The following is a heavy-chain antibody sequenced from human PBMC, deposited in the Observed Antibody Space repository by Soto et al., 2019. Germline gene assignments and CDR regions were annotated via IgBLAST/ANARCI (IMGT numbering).Heavy chain of an antibody. D-gene: IGHD3-10*01. CDR3: AKQRADYGSGSDTYYFDF. V-gene: IGHV3-23*01. CDR2: LSGIGGTT. CDR1: GFTFSNYA. Sequence: EVRLLESGGGLVQPGGSLRLSCSTSGFTFSNYAMNWVRQAPGKGLEWVSALSGIGGTTYYADSVRGRFTISRDNSKNTLFLQMNSLRAEDTALYYCAKQRADYGSGSDTYYFDFWGQGTLVTVSS. J-gene: IGHJ4*02.